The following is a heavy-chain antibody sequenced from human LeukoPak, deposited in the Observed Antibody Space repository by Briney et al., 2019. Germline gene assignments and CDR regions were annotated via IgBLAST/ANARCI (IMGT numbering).Heavy chain of an antibody. CDR2: IWYDGSNK. Sequence: PGRSLRLSCAASGFTFSSYGMHWVRQAPGKRLEWVAVIWYDGSNKYYADSVKGRFTISRDNSKNTLYLQMNSLRAEDTAVYYCARDLSGGVYHFYYYYGMDVWGKGTTVTVSS. CDR3: ARDLSGGVYHFYYYYGMDV. J-gene: IGHJ6*04. CDR1: GFTFSSYG. V-gene: IGHV3-33*01. D-gene: IGHD5/OR15-5a*01.